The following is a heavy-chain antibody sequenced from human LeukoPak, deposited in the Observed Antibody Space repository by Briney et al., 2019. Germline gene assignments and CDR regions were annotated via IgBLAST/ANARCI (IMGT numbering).Heavy chain of an antibody. D-gene: IGHD3-10*01. J-gene: IGHJ4*02. CDR3: AKALWFPSYYFDY. V-gene: IGHV3-53*01. CDR2: IYSGGST. Sequence: GGSLRLSCAASGFTVSSNYMSWVRQAPGKGLEWVSVIYSGGSTYYADSVKGRFTISRDNSKNTLYLQMNSLRAEDTALYYCAKALWFPSYYFDYWGQGTLVTVSS. CDR1: GFTVSSNY.